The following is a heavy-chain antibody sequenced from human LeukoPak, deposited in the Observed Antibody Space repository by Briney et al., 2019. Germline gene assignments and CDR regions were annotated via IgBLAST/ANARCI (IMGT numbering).Heavy chain of an antibody. D-gene: IGHD3-22*01. CDR3: SRGQFRLGQYDSSAFDY. Sequence: GASVKVSCMSSGYTFTNFYMHWVRQAPGQGLEWMGLINPSGSSTWFAEKFQGRIILTRDMSTTTDYMELSSLRSEDTAVYYCSRGQFRLGQYDSSAFDYWGQGTLVTVSS. J-gene: IGHJ4*02. V-gene: IGHV1-46*01. CDR1: GYTFTNFY. CDR2: INPSGSST.